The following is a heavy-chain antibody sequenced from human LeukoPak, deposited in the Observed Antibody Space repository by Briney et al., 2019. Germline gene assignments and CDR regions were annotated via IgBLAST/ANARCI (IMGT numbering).Heavy chain of an antibody. Sequence: GRSLRLSCAASGFTFSSYGMHWVRQAPGKGLEWVAVIWYDGSNKYYADSVKGRFTISRDNSKNTLYLQMNSLRAEDTAVYYCARSVSSFWSGYHPTDSWGQGTLVTVPS. J-gene: IGHJ5*01. CDR2: IWYDGSNK. V-gene: IGHV3-33*01. D-gene: IGHD3-3*01. CDR1: GFTFSSYG. CDR3: ARSVSSFWSGYHPTDS.